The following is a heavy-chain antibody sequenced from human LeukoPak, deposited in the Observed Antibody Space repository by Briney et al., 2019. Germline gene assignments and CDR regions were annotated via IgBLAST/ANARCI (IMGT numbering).Heavy chain of an antibody. CDR1: GGSVISSSYY. CDR3: ARGYDSSAYYPFNY. V-gene: IGHV4-39*01. D-gene: IGHD3-22*01. CDR2: FHYSGST. J-gene: IGHJ4*02. Sequence: SETLSLTCSVSGGSVISSSYYWGWVRQPPGKGLEWIGSFHYSGSTYYNPSLKSRVTISGDTSKNQFSLKLRSVTAADTAVYYCARGYDSSAYYPFNYWGQGTLVTVSS.